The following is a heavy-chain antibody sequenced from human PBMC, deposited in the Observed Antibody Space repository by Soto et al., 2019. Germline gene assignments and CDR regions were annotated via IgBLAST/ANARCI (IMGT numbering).Heavy chain of an antibody. Sequence: PGGSLRLSCSASGFTYSMFSMHWVRQAPGKGLEYVSGISSNGDSTYYADSVMGRFTISRDNSKNTLYLQMSSLRAVDTAVYYCVHPRSTVQIPPTWGQGTLVTVSS. CDR1: GFTYSMFS. J-gene: IGHJ5*02. CDR3: VHPRSTVQIPPT. V-gene: IGHV3-64D*06. CDR2: ISSNGDST. D-gene: IGHD4-17*01.